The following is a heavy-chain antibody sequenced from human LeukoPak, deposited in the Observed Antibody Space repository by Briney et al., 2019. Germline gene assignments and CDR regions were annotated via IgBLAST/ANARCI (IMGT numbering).Heavy chain of an antibody. J-gene: IGHJ6*03. CDR3: ARARPASIAVSHYYYYYMDV. D-gene: IGHD6-19*01. CDR1: GDSVSSNSAA. CDR2: TYYRSKWYN. V-gene: IGHV6-1*01. Sequence: SQTLSLTCAISGDSVSSNSAAWNWIRQSPSRGLEWLGRTYYRSKWYNDYAVSVKSRITINPDTSKNQFSLQLNSVTPEDTAVYYCARARPASIAVSHYYYYYMDVWGKGTTVTVSS.